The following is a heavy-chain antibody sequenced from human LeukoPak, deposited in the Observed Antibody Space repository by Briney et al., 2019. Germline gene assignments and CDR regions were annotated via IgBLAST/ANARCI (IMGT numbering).Heavy chain of an antibody. CDR2: ISSSSSYI. J-gene: IGHJ4*02. CDR3: ARESYYYDSSGYYYSFDY. V-gene: IGHV3-21*01. Sequence: GSLRLSCAASGFTFSSYSMNWVRQAPGKGLEWVSSISSSSSYIYYADSVKGRFTISRDNAKNSLYLQMNSLRAEDTAVYYCARESYYYDSSGYYYSFDYWGQGTLVTVPS. CDR1: GFTFSSYS. D-gene: IGHD3-22*01.